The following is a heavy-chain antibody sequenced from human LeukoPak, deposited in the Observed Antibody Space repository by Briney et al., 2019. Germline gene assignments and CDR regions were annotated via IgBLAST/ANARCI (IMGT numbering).Heavy chain of an antibody. V-gene: IGHV1-2*02. CDR1: GYTFTGYY. Sequence: ASVKVSCKASGYTFTGYYMHWVRQAPGQGLEWMGWINPNSGGTNYAQKFQGRVTMTRDTSISTAFLQWNRLKASDTAMYYCARRNPMTQDAFDIWGQGTMVTVSS. CDR3: ARRNPMTQDAFDI. CDR2: INPNSGGT. J-gene: IGHJ3*02. D-gene: IGHD2-21*02.